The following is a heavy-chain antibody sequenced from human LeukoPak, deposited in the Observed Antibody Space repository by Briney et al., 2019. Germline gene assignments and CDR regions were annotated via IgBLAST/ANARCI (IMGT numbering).Heavy chain of an antibody. CDR1: GGSISSYY. V-gene: IGHV4-59*08. CDR2: IYYSGST. D-gene: IGHD1-26*01. Sequence: SETLSLTCTVSGGSISSYYWSWIRQPPGKGLEWIGYIYYSGSTNYNPSLKSRVTISVDTSRNQFSLKLSSVTAADTAVYYCARYSGSYRVNWYFDLWGRGTLVTVSS. CDR3: ARYSGSYRVNWYFDL. J-gene: IGHJ2*01.